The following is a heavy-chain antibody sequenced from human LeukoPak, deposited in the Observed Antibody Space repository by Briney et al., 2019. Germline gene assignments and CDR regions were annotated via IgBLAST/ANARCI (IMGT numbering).Heavy chain of an antibody. CDR2: FDPEDGET. Sequence: GASVKVSCKVSGYTLTELSMHWVRQAPGKGLEWMGGFDPEDGETIYAQKFQGRVTMTEDTSTDTAYMELSSLRSGDTAVYYCATALTYSRQAPNFDYWGQGTLVTVSS. V-gene: IGHV1-24*01. J-gene: IGHJ4*02. CDR3: ATALTYSRQAPNFDY. D-gene: IGHD6-13*01. CDR1: GYTLTELS.